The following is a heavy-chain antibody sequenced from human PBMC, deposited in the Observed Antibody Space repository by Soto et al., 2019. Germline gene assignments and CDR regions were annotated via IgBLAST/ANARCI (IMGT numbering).Heavy chain of an antibody. J-gene: IGHJ6*02. V-gene: IGHV3-74*01. Sequence: GGSLRLSCAASGFTFSSYWMHWVRQAPGKGLVWVSRINSDGSSTSYADSVKGRFTISRDNAKNTLYLQMNSLRAEDTAVYYCAREHVGILAAAGTDYYYYYGMDVWGQGTTVTVSS. CDR3: AREHVGILAAAGTDYYYYYGMDV. CDR2: INSDGSST. CDR1: GFTFSSYW. D-gene: IGHD6-13*01.